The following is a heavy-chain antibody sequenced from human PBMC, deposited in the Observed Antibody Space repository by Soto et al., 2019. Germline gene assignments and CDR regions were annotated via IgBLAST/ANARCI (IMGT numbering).Heavy chain of an antibody. J-gene: IGHJ5*02. CDR2: IYYSGST. V-gene: IGHV4-31*03. D-gene: IGHD1-1*01. CDR1: GGSISSGGYY. Sequence: SETLSLTCTVSGGSISSGGYYWSWIRQHPGKGLEWIGYIYYSGSTYYNPSLKSRVTISVDTSKNQFSLKLSSVTAADTAVYYCARDYNEAWFDPWGQGTLVTVSS. CDR3: ARDYNEAWFDP.